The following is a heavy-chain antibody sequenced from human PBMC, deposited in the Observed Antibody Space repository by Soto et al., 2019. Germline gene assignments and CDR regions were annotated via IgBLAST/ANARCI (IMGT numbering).Heavy chain of an antibody. Sequence: QVQLVESGGGVVQPETSLRLSCTVSGFTFRNYPMHWVRQAPGKGLEWVAVISYDGTNQYYTHSVKGRFTISRDNSKNTLYLVMNSLRPEDTAVYYCARESTLRYYYGLDVWGQGTTVTVSS. CDR2: ISYDGTNQ. CDR1: GFTFRNYP. V-gene: IGHV3-30-3*01. D-gene: IGHD2-15*01. CDR3: ARESTLRYYYGLDV. J-gene: IGHJ6*02.